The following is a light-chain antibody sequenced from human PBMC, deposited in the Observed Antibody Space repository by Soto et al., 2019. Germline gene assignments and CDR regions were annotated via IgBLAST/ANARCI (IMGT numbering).Light chain of an antibody. V-gene: IGKV3-20*01. CDR2: GAS. CDR1: QSVSSSY. J-gene: IGKJ5*01. CDR3: PPYGTSPSIT. Sequence: EIVLTQSPGTLSLSPGERATLSCRASQSVSSSYLAWYQQKPGQAPRLLIYGASSRATGIPDRFSGSGSGTDFTLTISILEPEDFAVYYCPPYGTSPSITFGQGTRLEIK.